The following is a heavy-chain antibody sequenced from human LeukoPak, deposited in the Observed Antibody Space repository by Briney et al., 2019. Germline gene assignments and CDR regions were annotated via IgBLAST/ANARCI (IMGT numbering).Heavy chain of an antibody. V-gene: IGHV3-23*01. CDR1: GFTFSSYA. CDR2: ISGSGGST. J-gene: IGHJ4*02. D-gene: IGHD6-19*01. Sequence: GGSLRLSCAASGFTFSSYAMSWVRQAPGKGLGWVSAISGSGGSTYYADSMKGRFTISRDNSKNTLYLQMNSLRAEDTAVYYCAKGTTGLAVAGSDYWGQGTLVTVSS. CDR3: AKGTTGLAVAGSDY.